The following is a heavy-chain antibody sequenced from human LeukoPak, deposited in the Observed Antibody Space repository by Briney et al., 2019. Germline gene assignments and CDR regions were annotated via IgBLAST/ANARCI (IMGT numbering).Heavy chain of an antibody. J-gene: IGHJ4*02. CDR3: ARAPYVWGSYRVFDC. CDR2: IYYSGTT. V-gene: IGHV4-39*07. CDR1: GGSISSSSYY. D-gene: IGHD3-16*02. Sequence: PSETLSLTCTVSGGSISSSSYYWGWIRQPPGKGLEWIGSIYYSGTTYYNPSLKSRVTISVDTSKNQFSLRLSSVTAADTAVYYCARAPYVWGSYRVFDCWGQGTLVTVSS.